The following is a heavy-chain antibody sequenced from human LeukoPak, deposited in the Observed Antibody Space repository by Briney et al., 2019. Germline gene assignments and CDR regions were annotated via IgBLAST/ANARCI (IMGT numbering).Heavy chain of an antibody. J-gene: IGHJ3*02. D-gene: IGHD2-2*01. Sequence: ASVKVSCKASGYTFTGYYMHWVRQAPGQGLEWMGWINSNSGGTNYAQKFQGRVTMTRDTSISTAYMELSRLRSDDTAVYYCARHQIYCSSTSCSTAFDIWGQGTMVTVSS. CDR3: ARHQIYCSSTSCSTAFDI. CDR2: INSNSGGT. V-gene: IGHV1-2*02. CDR1: GYTFTGYY.